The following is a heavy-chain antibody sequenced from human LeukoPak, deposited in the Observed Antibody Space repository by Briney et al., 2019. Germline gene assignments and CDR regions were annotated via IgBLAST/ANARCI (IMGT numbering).Heavy chain of an antibody. CDR3: ARGYYYDSSGYYSGNAFDI. CDR1: GGSISSGSYY. CDR2: IYTSGST. V-gene: IGHV4-61*02. Sequence: SQTLSLTCTVSGGSISSGSYYWSWIRQPAGKGLEWIGRIYTSGSTNYNPSLKSRVTISVDTSKNQFSLKLSSVTAADTAVYYCARGYYYDSSGYYSGNAFDIWGQGTMVTVSS. J-gene: IGHJ3*02. D-gene: IGHD3-22*01.